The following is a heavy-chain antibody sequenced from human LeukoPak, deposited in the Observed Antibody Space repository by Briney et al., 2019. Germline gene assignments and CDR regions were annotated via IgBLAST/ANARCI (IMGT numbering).Heavy chain of an antibody. CDR1: GFLFSGYT. V-gene: IGHV3-21*01. CDR2: ITSGSSYI. Sequence: GGSLRLSCEGSGFLFSGYTINWVRQAPGKGLEWVSSITSGSSYIYYADSVKGRFTISRDNGKNSVYLQMNSLRAGDTAIYFCARDMSTVGLFDLWGRGTLVTVSS. CDR3: ARDMSTVGLFDL. J-gene: IGHJ2*01. D-gene: IGHD4-23*01.